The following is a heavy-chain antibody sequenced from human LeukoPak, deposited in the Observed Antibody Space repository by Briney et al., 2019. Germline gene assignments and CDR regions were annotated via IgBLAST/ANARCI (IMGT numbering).Heavy chain of an antibody. V-gene: IGHV3-48*02. J-gene: IGHJ4*02. CDR1: GFTFSSFS. CDR3: ARGVNYFVLEY. D-gene: IGHD3-10*02. CDR2: ISSSSGSI. Sequence: GGSLRLSCAASGFTFSSFSMNWVRQAPGKGLEWLSYISSSSGSIFYADSVKGRFTISRDNAKNSVYLQMNSLTDEDTAVYYCARGVNYFVLEYWGQGTLVTVSS.